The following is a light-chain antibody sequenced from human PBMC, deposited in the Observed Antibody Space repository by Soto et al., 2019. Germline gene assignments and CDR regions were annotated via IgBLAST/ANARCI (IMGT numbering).Light chain of an antibody. J-gene: IGKJ2*01. V-gene: IGKV1-39*01. CDR2: TEA. Sequence: IHMTKPPPPLSASFGDRVTITCRASRRITTYWNWNQQKPGKAPKLLISTEANLQGGAPSRFSGSGSGTDFTLTITTLQPEDFATYFCQQSYSTPYTFGQGTKLEIK. CDR1: RRITTY. CDR3: QQSYSTPYT.